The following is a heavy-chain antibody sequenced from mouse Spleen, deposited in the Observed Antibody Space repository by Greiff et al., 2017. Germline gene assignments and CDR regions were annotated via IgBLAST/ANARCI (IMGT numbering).Heavy chain of an antibody. CDR1: GFTFSSYA. CDR2: ISSGGGNT. J-gene: IGHJ1*01. CDR3: ARHSYYYGSSFYWYFDV. Sequence: EVKLVESGGGLVKLGGSLKLSCAASGFTFSSYAMSWVRQTPEKRLEWVATISSGGGNTYYPDSVKGRFTISRDNAKNTLYLQMSSLKSEDTAMYYCARHSYYYGSSFYWYFDVWGAGTTVTVSS. V-gene: IGHV5-9*04. D-gene: IGHD1-1*01.